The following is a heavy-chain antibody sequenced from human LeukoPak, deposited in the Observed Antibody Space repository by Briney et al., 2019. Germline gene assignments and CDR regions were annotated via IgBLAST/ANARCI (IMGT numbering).Heavy chain of an antibody. Sequence: GGSLRLSCAASGFTFRTYSMNWVRQAPGKGLEWVSSISSSSSYIYYSDSVKGRFTISRDNAKNSLYLQMNSLRAEDTAVYYCARVGYDSSGYYYGSLWYYFDYWGQGTLVTVSS. V-gene: IGHV3-21*04. CDR1: GFTFRTYS. CDR3: ARVGYDSSGYYYGSLWYYFDY. D-gene: IGHD3-22*01. CDR2: ISSSSSYI. J-gene: IGHJ4*02.